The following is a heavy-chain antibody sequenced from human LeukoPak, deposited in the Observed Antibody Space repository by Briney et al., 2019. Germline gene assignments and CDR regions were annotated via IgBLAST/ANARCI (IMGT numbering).Heavy chain of an antibody. CDR3: ARLLGTGWTPFDY. J-gene: IGHJ4*02. V-gene: IGHV4-59*08. CDR2: IYYNGNT. Sequence: LETLSLTCTVSGGSISSYYWSWIRQPPGKGLEWIGYIYYNGNTNYNPSLKSRVTLSVDTSKNQFSLKLSSVTAADTAVYYCARLLGTGWTPFDYWGQGTLLTVSS. CDR1: GGSISSYY. D-gene: IGHD6-19*01.